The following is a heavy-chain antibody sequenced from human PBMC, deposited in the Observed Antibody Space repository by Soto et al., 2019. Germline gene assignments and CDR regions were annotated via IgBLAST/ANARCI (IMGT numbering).Heavy chain of an antibody. V-gene: IGHV1-69*13. CDR2: IIPIFGTA. CDR3: ARGSQRRITMVRGVIMVWGMVV. Sequence: SVKVSCKASGGTFSSYAISWVRQAPGQRLEWMGGIIPIFGTANYAQKFQGRVTITADESTSTAYMELSSLRSEDTAVYYCARGSQRRITMVRGVIMVWGMVVWGQGTTVTVSS. J-gene: IGHJ6*02. D-gene: IGHD3-10*01. CDR1: GGTFSSYA.